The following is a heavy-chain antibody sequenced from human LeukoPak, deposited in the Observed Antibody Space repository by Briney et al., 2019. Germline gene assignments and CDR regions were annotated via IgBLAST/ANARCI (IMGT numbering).Heavy chain of an antibody. V-gene: IGHV1-69*05. J-gene: IGHJ6*03. D-gene: IGHD2-2*02. CDR3: ARLGCSSTSCYTDLQSYYYMDV. CDR1: GGTFSSYA. CDR2: IIPIFGTA. Sequence: GASVKVSCKASGGTFSSYAISWVRQAPGQGLEWMGRIIPIFGTANYAQKFQGRVTITTDESTSTAYMELSSLRSEDTAVYYCARLGCSSTSCYTDLQSYYYMDVWGKGTTVTVSS.